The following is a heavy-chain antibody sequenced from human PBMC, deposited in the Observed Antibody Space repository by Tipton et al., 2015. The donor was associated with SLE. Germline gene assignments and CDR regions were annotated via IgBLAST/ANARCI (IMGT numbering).Heavy chain of an antibody. CDR2: INPNSGGT. Sequence: QLVQSGAEAKKPGASVKVSCKASGYTFTGYYMHWVRQAPGQGLEWMGWINPNSGGTNYAQKFQGRVTMTTDTSTSTTYMALRSPRSDDTAIYYCARECSGTGCLDYWGQGTLVTVSS. J-gene: IGHJ4*02. D-gene: IGHD2-8*02. CDR1: GYTFTGYY. V-gene: IGHV1-2*02. CDR3: ARECSGTGCLDY.